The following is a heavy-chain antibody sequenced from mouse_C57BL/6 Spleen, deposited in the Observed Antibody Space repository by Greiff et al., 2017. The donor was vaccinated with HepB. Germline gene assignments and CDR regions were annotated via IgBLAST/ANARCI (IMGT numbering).Heavy chain of an antibody. CDR2: ISSGSSTI. Sequence: EVKLVESGGGLVKPGGSLKLSCAASGFTFSDYGMHWVRQAPEKGLEWVAYISSGSSTIYYADTVKGRFTISRDNAKNTLFLQMTSLRSEDTAMYYCARRPYSNFYYYAMDYWGQGTSVTVSS. CDR1: GFTFSDYG. V-gene: IGHV5-17*01. D-gene: IGHD2-5*01. J-gene: IGHJ4*01. CDR3: ARRPYSNFYYYAMDY.